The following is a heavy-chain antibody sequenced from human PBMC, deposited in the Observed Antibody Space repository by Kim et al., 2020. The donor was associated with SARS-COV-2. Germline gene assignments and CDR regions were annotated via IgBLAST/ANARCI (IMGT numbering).Heavy chain of an antibody. V-gene: IGHV3-15*01. J-gene: IGHJ5*02. CDR1: GFTFSNAW. CDR2: IKSKTDGGTT. CDR3: TTNPARAAAAGTGWWFDP. D-gene: IGHD6-13*01. Sequence: GGSLRLSCAASGFTFSNAWMSWVRQAPGKGLEWVGRIKSKTDGGTTDYAAPVKGRFTISRDDSKNTLYLQMNSLKTEDTAVYYCTTNPARAAAAGTGWWFDPWGQGTLVTVSS.